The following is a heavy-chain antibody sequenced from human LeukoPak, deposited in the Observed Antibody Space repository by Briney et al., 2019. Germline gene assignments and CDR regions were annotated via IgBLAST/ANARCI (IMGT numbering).Heavy chain of an antibody. Sequence: ASVKVSCKVSGYTFTSYGISWVRQAPGQGLEWMGWISAYNGNTNYAQKLQGRVTMTTDTSTSTAYMELRSLRSDDTAVYYCARDSVYYYDSSAWGFDYWGQGTLVTVSS. CDR1: GYTFTSYG. D-gene: IGHD3-22*01. CDR3: ARDSVYYYDSSAWGFDY. J-gene: IGHJ4*02. CDR2: ISAYNGNT. V-gene: IGHV1-18*01.